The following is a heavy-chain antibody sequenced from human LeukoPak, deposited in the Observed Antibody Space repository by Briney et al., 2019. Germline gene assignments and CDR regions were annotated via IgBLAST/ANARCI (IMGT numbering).Heavy chain of an antibody. CDR3: ARGGGGDSGYDSNFDY. Sequence: GGSLRLSCAASGFTFSDYYMSWIRQAPGKGLEWVSYISSSSSYTNCADSVKGRFTISRDNAKNSLYLQMNSLRAEDTAVYYCARGGGGDSGYDSNFDYWGQGTLVTVSS. CDR2: ISSSSSYT. J-gene: IGHJ4*02. CDR1: GFTFSDYY. V-gene: IGHV3-11*06. D-gene: IGHD5-12*01.